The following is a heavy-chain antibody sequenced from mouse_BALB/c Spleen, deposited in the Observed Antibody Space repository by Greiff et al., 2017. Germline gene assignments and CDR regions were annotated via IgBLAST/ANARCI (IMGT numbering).Heavy chain of an antibody. J-gene: IGHJ2*01. V-gene: IGHV5-6-3*01. CDR1: GFTFSSYG. Sequence: EVQLQESGGGLVQPGGSLKLSCAASGFTFSSYGMSWVRQTPDKRLELVATINSNGGSTYYPDSVKGRFTISRDNAKNTLYLQMSSLKSEDTAMYYCARDGAYGYRYFDYWGQGTTLTVSS. CDR2: INSNGGST. CDR3: ARDGAYGYRYFDY. D-gene: IGHD1-2*01.